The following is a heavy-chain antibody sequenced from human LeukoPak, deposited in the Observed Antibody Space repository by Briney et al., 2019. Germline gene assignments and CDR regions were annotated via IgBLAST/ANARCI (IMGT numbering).Heavy chain of an antibody. Sequence: GGSLRLSCAASGSTFSNAWMSWVRQAPGKGLEWVGRIKSKTDGGTTDYGAPVKGRFTLSRDDSINTMYLQMNSLRTEDTAVYYCTTVNRGSDLYFQYWGQGTLVTVSS. D-gene: IGHD1-26*01. V-gene: IGHV3-15*01. CDR1: GSTFSNAW. CDR3: TTVNRGSDLYFQY. CDR2: IKSKTDGGTT. J-gene: IGHJ1*01.